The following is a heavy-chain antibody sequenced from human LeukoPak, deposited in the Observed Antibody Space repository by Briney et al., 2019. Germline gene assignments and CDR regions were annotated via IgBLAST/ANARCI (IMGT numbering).Heavy chain of an antibody. J-gene: IGHJ2*01. CDR1: GVSITSHY. CDR3: ARRRRDGYNYSWYFDL. D-gene: IGHD5-24*01. V-gene: IGHV4-4*09. Sequence: SETLSLTCILSGVSITSHYWSWIRQPPGKGLEWIGYIYTSGSTNYNPSLKSRVTISVDTSKNQFSLKLSSVTAADTAVYYCARRRRDGYNYSWYFDLWGRGTLVTVSS. CDR2: IYTSGST.